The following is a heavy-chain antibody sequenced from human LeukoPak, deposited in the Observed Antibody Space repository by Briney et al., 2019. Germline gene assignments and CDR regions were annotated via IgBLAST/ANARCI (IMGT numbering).Heavy chain of an antibody. CDR1: GGSISSGSYY. V-gene: IGHV4-61*02. D-gene: IGHD3-16*01. CDR2: IYTSGST. CDR3: ARDGGGLDY. Sequence: SETLSLTCTVSGGSISSGSYYWSWLRQPAGKGLEWIGRIYTSGSTNYNPSLKSRVTISVDTSKNQFSLKLSSVTAADTAVYYCARDGGGLDYWGQGTLVTVSS. J-gene: IGHJ4*02.